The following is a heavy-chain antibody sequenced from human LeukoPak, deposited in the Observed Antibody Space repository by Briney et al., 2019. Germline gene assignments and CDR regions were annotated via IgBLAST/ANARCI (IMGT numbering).Heavy chain of an antibody. D-gene: IGHD2-2*01. CDR2: INPNSGGT. Sequence: ASVKVSCKASGYTFTGYYMHWVRQAPGQGLEWMGRINPNSGGTNYAQKFQGRVTMTRDTSISTACMELSRLRSDDTAVYYCARDPSSTDAFDIWGQGTMVTVSS. J-gene: IGHJ3*02. V-gene: IGHV1-2*06. CDR1: GYTFTGYY. CDR3: ARDPSSTDAFDI.